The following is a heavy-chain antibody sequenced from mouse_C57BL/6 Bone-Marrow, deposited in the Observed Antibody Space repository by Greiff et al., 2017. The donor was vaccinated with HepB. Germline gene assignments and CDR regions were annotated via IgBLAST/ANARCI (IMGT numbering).Heavy chain of an antibody. CDR3: ARSATTVVDYYAMDY. CDR1: GYTFTSYG. V-gene: IGHV1-81*01. Sequence: VKLVESGAELARPGASVKLSCKASGYTFTSYGISWVKQRTGQGLEWIGEIYPRSGNTYYYEKFKGKATLTADKSSSTAYMELRSLTSEDSAVYFCARSATTVVDYYAMDYWGQGTSVTVSS. J-gene: IGHJ4*01. CDR2: IYPRSGNT. D-gene: IGHD1-1*01.